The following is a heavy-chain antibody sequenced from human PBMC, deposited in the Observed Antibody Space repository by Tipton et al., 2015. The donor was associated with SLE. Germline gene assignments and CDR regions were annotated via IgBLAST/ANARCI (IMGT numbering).Heavy chain of an antibody. CDR2: ISGDGGTP. D-gene: IGHD2-8*02. V-gene: IGHV3-23*01. Sequence: GSLRLSCAASGFTFSNYAMHWFRQAPGKGLEWVSAISGDGGTPYHADSAKGRFTISRDNFKNTLYLQMNSLRAEETAIYYCAKSSRTGGWYFDLWGRGTLATVSS. J-gene: IGHJ2*01. CDR3: AKSSRTGGWYFDL. CDR1: GFTFSNYA.